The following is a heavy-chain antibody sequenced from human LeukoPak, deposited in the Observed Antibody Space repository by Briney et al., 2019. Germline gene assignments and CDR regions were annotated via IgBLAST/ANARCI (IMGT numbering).Heavy chain of an antibody. D-gene: IGHD5-24*01. J-gene: IGHJ4*02. CDR1: GYSVSVYY. CDR2: ISGSDGST. Sequence: GGSLRLSCAVSGYSVSVYYMSWVRQTPGKGLEWVSTISGSDGSTYYADSVKGRFTISRDNSKNTLYLQMNSLRAEDTAVYYCAKDEMATIAGNFDFWGQGTLVTVSS. CDR3: AKDEMATIAGNFDF. V-gene: IGHV3-23*01.